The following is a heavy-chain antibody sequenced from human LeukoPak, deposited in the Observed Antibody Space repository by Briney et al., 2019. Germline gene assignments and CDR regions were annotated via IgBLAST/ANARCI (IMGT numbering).Heavy chain of an antibody. D-gene: IGHD3-22*01. Sequence: SETLSLTCTVSGGSISSGGYYWSWIRQHPGQGLEWIGYIYYSGSTYYNPSLKSRVTISVDTSKNQFSLKLSSVTAADTAVYYCARAYYYDSSGYPPFEPWGQGTLVTVSS. CDR3: ARAYYYDSSGYPPFEP. CDR2: IYYSGST. CDR1: GGSISSGGYY. V-gene: IGHV4-31*03. J-gene: IGHJ5*02.